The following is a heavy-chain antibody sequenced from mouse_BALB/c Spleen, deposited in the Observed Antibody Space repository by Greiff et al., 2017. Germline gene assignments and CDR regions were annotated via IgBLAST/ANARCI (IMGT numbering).Heavy chain of an antibody. Sequence: VQLQQSGAELVRPGASVTLSCKASGYTFTDYEMHWVKQTPVHGLEWIGAIDPETGGTAYNQKFKGKATLTADKSSSTAYMELRSLTSEDSAVYYCTRRSMITAWFAYWGQGTLVTVSA. D-gene: IGHD2-4*01. J-gene: IGHJ3*01. CDR2: IDPETGGT. CDR3: TRRSMITAWFAY. V-gene: IGHV1-15*01. CDR1: GYTFTDYE.